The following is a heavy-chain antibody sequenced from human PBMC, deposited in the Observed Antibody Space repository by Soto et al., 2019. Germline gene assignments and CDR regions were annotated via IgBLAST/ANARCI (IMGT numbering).Heavy chain of an antibody. CDR3: ATEASHEYFDQ. CDR2: IIPMLDIV. J-gene: IGHJ4*02. Sequence: ASVKVSCKASGDTFGTYPVSWVRQAPGQGLEWMGGIIPMLDIVHFAQTFEGRVTITADEFSNTVYMELSSLRSDDTAVYYCATEASHEYFDQWGQGTMVTVYS. CDR1: GDTFGTYP. V-gene: IGHV1-69*10.